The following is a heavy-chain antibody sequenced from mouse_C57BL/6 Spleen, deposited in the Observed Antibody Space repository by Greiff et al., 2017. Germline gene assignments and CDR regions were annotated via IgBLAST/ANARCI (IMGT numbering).Heavy chain of an antibody. CDR2: IYPRSGNT. J-gene: IGHJ2*01. CDR3: ARGDYDEGDY. D-gene: IGHD2-4*01. CDR1: GYTFTSYG. V-gene: IGHV1-81*01. Sequence: SGAELARPGASVKLSCKASGYTFTSYGISWVKQRTGQGLEWIGEIYPRSGNTYYNEKFKGKATLTAAKSSSTAYMELRSLTSEDSAVYFCARGDYDEGDYWGQGTTLTVSS.